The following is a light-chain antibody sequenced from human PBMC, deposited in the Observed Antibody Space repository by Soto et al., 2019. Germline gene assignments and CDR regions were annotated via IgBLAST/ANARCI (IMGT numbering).Light chain of an antibody. J-gene: IGKJ2*03. CDR2: DAS. CDR3: HAYDKVPPYS. V-gene: IGKV1-33*01. Sequence: DLQMTQSPSSLSASVGDRVTITCQASQDISNYLNWYQQKPGKAPKLLNYDASNLETGVPSRFSVGASWADFTFSISSLQPEDIAPYYCHAYDKVPPYSFSQGTTLAIK. CDR1: QDISNY.